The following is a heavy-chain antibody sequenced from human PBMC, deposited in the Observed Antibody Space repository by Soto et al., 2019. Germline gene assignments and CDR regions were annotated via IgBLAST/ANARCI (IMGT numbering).Heavy chain of an antibody. D-gene: IGHD5-12*01. CDR1: GGSIKSGDSF. J-gene: IGHJ6*02. V-gene: IGHV4-31*03. Sequence: QVLLQESGPGLVKPSQTLSLTCTVSGGSIKSGDSFWSWVRQHPGKGLEWLGYIYYNGNTSYNPSLKSRLTMSIDTSKNQFSLTLTSVTAADTAVYHCARDTQRGGFVTYYYALDVWGQGTTVTVSS. CDR3: ARDTQRGGFVTYYYALDV. CDR2: IYYNGNT.